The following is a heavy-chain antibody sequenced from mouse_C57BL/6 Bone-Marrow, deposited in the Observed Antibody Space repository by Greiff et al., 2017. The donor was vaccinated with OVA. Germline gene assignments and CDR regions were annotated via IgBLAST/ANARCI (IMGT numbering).Heavy chain of an antibody. CDR3: ESAVFDY. CDR1: GYTFTSYW. J-gene: IGHJ3*01. CDR2: IDPSDSYT. Sequence: VQLQQSGAELVKPGASVKLSCKASGYTFTSYWMQWVKQRPGQGLEWIGEIDPSDSYTNYNQKFKGKATLTVDTSSSTAYMQLSSLTSEDSAVYYCESAVFDYWGQGTMVTVSA. V-gene: IGHV1-50*01.